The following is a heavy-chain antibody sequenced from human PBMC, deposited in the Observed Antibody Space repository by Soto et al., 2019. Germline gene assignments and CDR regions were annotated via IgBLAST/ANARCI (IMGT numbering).Heavy chain of an antibody. V-gene: IGHV1-69*02. D-gene: IGHD6-13*01. Sequence: QVQLVQSGAEVKKPGSSVKVSCKASGGTFSSYTISWVRQAPGQGLEWMGRIIPILGIANYAQKFQGRVTITADKSTSTAYMELSSLRSEDTAVYYCARTYSSSWYDTYYYGMDVWGQGTTVTVSS. CDR1: GGTFSSYT. CDR2: IIPILGIA. J-gene: IGHJ6*02. CDR3: ARTYSSSWYDTYYYGMDV.